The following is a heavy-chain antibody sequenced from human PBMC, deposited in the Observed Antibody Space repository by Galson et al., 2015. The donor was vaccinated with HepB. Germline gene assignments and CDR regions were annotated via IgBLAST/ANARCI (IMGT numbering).Heavy chain of an antibody. CDR1: GYSFTSYW. Sequence: QSGAEVKKPGESLKISCKGSGYSFTSYWIGWVRQMPGKGLEWMGMIHPGDSDTRYSPSFQGQVTMSVDKSISTAHLQWSSLKASDTAMYYCARQRSSSPNDFDNWGQGTLVTVSS. CDR2: IHPGDSDT. J-gene: IGHJ4*02. V-gene: IGHV5-51*01. CDR3: ARQRSSSPNDFDN.